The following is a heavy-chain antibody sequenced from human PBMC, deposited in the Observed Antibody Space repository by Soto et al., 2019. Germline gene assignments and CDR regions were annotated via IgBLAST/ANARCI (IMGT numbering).Heavy chain of an antibody. CDR3: ARDLNSPGKSSGYYYGSRRTVYYYGMDV. V-gene: IGHV1-18*01. CDR2: ISAYNGNT. Sequence: GASVKVSCKASGYTFTSYGISWVRQAPGQGLEWMGWISAYNGNTNYAQKLQGRVTMTTDTSTSTAYMELRSLRSDDTAVYYCARDLNSPGKSSGYYYGSRRTVYYYGMDVWGQGTTVTVSS. J-gene: IGHJ6*02. CDR1: GYTFTSYG. D-gene: IGHD3-22*01.